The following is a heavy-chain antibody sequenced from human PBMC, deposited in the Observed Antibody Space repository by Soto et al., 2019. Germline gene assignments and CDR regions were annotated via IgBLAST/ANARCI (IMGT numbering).Heavy chain of an antibody. CDR3: ASGGVAGSGTFYNDY. J-gene: IGHJ4*02. CDR1: GFTFSSYW. Sequence: PGGSLRLSCAASGFTFSSYWMHWVRQAPGKGLVWVSRTNNDGSSTSYADSVKGRLTISRDNAKNTLYLQVNSLRAEDTALYYCASGGVAGSGTFYNDYWGRGTLVTVSS. D-gene: IGHD3-10*01. CDR2: TNNDGSST. V-gene: IGHV3-74*01.